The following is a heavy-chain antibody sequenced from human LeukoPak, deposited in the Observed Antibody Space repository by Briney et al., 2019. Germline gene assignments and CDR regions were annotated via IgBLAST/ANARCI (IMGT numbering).Heavy chain of an antibody. D-gene: IGHD5-24*01. J-gene: IGHJ5*02. CDR2: IYHSGST. Sequence: SETLSLTCTVSGYSISSGYYWGWIRQPPGKGLEWIGNIYHSGSTYYNPSLKSRVTISVDTSKNQFSLKLSSVTAADTAVYYCARVKGWPPGWFDPWGQGTLVTVSS. CDR1: GYSISSGYY. V-gene: IGHV4-38-2*02. CDR3: ARVKGWPPGWFDP.